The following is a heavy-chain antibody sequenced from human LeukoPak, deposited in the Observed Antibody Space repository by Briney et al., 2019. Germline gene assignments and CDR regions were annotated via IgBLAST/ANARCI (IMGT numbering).Heavy chain of an antibody. D-gene: IGHD4-17*01. Sequence: PGGSLRLSCAASGFTFSSYAMSWVRQAPGKGLEWVSAISGSGGSTYYADSVKGRFTISRDNSKNTLYLQMNSLRAEDTAVYYCARPDYGDHRFDSWGQGTLVTVSS. V-gene: IGHV3-23*01. CDR3: ARPDYGDHRFDS. CDR1: GFTFSSYA. J-gene: IGHJ4*02. CDR2: ISGSGGST.